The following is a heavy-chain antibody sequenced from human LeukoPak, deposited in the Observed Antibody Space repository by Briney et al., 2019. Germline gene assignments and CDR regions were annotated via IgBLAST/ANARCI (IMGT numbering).Heavy chain of an antibody. Sequence: SETLSLTCTVSGGSISSYYWSWIRQPPGKGLEWIGYIYTSGSTNYNPSLKSRVTISVDTSKNQFSLKLSSVTAADTAVYYCATSTLAAAGTGLAYWGQGTLVTVSS. J-gene: IGHJ4*02. CDR1: GGSISSYY. CDR3: ATSTLAAAGTGLAY. CDR2: IYTSGST. V-gene: IGHV4-4*09. D-gene: IGHD6-13*01.